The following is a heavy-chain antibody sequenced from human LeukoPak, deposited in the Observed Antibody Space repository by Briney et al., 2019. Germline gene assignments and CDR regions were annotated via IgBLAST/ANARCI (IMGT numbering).Heavy chain of an antibody. Sequence: PSQTLSLTCTVSAGSTSSSSDDWGWIRQPPGKGLEWIGSIDYSGSTYYNPSLKSRVTISVGTSKNQCSLKLSSATAADTAVYYCARAGGLGSRSYYGSGSYLNYWGQGTLVTVSS. CDR1: AGSTSSSSDD. CDR3: ARAGGLGSRSYYGSGSYLNY. D-gene: IGHD3-10*01. J-gene: IGHJ4*02. V-gene: IGHV4-39*07. CDR2: IDYSGST.